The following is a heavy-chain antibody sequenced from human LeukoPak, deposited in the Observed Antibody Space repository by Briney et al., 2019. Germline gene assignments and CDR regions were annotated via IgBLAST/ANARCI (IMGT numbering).Heavy chain of an antibody. CDR2: ISYDGSNK. V-gene: IGHV3-30*18. D-gene: IGHD4-17*01. CDR1: GFTFSSYG. CDR3: AKSTTVTQRGYFDY. J-gene: IGHJ4*02. Sequence: PGRSLRLSCAASGFTFSSYGMHWVRQAPAKGLKWVAIISYDGSNKYYADSVKGRFTISRDNSKNTLYLQMNSLRAEDTAVYYCAKSTTVTQRGYFDYWGQGTLVTVSS.